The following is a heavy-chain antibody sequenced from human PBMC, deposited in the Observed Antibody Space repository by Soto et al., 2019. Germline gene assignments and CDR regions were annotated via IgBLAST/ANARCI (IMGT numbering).Heavy chain of an antibody. V-gene: IGHV4-59*01. Sequence: SETLSLTCTVSGGSMRNYFWTWIRQPPGKGLECIGYIHYSGTTSFFPSYNPSLRSRVTISEDTSKNQFSLKLLSVATADTAVYFCAAGEASSRNLAPYYLDFWGQGTLVTVSS. CDR1: GGSMRNYF. J-gene: IGHJ4*02. CDR3: AAGEASSRNLAPYYLDF. CDR2: IHYSGTT. D-gene: IGHD6-13*01.